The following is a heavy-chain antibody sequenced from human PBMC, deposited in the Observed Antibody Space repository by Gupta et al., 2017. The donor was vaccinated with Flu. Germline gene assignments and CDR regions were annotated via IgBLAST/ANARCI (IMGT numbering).Heavy chain of an antibody. CDR2: ITTGSETV. J-gene: IGHJ4*02. CDR1: GFTFSSYN. Sequence: EVQLVESGGGSVQPRESLRLSCVGSGFTFSSYNFNWVRQAPGRGLEWVSYITTGSETVYYTESAKGRFTASRDNAKNSLYLQMDYLRDEDTAVYYCARENDVSYCDYWGQGTVVTVSS. D-gene: IGHD2-15*01. CDR3: ARENDVSYCDY. V-gene: IGHV3-48*02.